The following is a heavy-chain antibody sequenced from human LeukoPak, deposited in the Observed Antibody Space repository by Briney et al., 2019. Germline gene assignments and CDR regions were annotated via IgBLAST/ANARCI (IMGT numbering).Heavy chain of an antibody. J-gene: IGHJ4*02. V-gene: IGHV4-38-2*02. CDR2: IYHSGST. CDR3: ARGWYVWGSYADY. CDR1: GYPISSGYY. D-gene: IGHD3-16*01. Sequence: GSLRLSCTVSGYPISSGYYWGWIRQPPGKGLEWIGSIYHSGSTYYNPSLKSRVTISVDTSKNQFSLKLSSVTAADTAVYYCARGWYVWGSYADYWGQGTLVTVSS.